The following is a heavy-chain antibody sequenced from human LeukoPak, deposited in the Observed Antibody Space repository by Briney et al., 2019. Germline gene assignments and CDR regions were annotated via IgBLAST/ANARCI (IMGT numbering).Heavy chain of an antibody. CDR2: ISSGSDYI. CDR3: ARVWSLYSGAYIEY. V-gene: IGHV3-21*01. J-gene: IGHJ4*02. D-gene: IGHD1-26*01. CDR1: GFTFSSYA. Sequence: GGSLRLSCAASGFTFSSYAMHWVRQAPGKGLEWVSSISSGSDYIYYADSVKGRFTISRDNAKNSLYLQMNSLRVEDTAVYYCARVWSLYSGAYIEYWGQGTLVTVSS.